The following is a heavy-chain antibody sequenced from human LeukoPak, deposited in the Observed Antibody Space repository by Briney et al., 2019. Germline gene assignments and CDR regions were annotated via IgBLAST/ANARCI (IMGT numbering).Heavy chain of an antibody. V-gene: IGHV1-18*01. CDR1: GYTFTSYG. D-gene: IGHD4-17*01. CDR2: ISAYNSNT. CDR3: ARTTVTTHYNWFDP. J-gene: IGHJ5*02. Sequence: ASVKVSCKASGYTFTSYGISRVRQAPGQGLEWMGWISAYNSNTNYAQKLQGRVTMTTDTSTSTAYMELRSLRSDDTAVYYCARTTVTTHYNWFDPWGQGTLVTVSS.